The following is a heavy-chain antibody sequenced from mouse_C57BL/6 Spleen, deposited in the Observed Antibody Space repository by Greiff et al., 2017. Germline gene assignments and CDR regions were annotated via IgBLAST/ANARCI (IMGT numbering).Heavy chain of an antibody. Sequence: VQLVESGAELVKPGASVKISCKASGYAFSSYWMNWVKQRPGKGLEWIGQIYPGDGDTNYNGKFKGKATLTADKSSSTAYMQLSSLTSEDSAVYFCARSPITTVVVYWYFDVWGTGTTVTVSS. J-gene: IGHJ1*03. CDR2: IYPGDGDT. CDR1: GYAFSSYW. D-gene: IGHD1-1*01. CDR3: ARSPITTVVVYWYFDV. V-gene: IGHV1-80*01.